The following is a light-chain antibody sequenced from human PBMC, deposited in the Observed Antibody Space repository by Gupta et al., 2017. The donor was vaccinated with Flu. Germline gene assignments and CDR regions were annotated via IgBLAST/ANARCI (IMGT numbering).Light chain of an antibody. CDR3: QQYDNLHSKSLT. CDR1: QDISNY. V-gene: IGKV1-33*01. J-gene: IGKJ4*01. Sequence: IQITQSPSSLSASGGDRLTITCQANQDISNYLNWYQQKPGKAPKLLIYAASNLETAVPSRFSGSGSGTDFTFTISSLQPEDIATYYCQQYDNLHSKSLTFGGGTKVEIK. CDR2: AAS.